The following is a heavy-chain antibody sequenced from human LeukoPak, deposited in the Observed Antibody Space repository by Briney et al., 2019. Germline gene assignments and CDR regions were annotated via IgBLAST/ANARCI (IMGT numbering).Heavy chain of an antibody. D-gene: IGHD3-10*01. Sequence: SQTLSLTCTVSGGSISSGGYYWSWIRQHPGKGLEWIGYIYYSGSTYYNPSLKSRVTISVDTSKNQFSLKLSSVTAADTAAYYCARVALLWFGEVNWFDPWGQGTLVTVSS. J-gene: IGHJ5*02. CDR2: IYYSGST. V-gene: IGHV4-31*03. CDR3: ARVALLWFGEVNWFDP. CDR1: GGSISSGGYY.